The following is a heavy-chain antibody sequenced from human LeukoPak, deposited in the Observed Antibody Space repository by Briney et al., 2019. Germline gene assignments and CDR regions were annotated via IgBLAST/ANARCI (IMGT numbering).Heavy chain of an antibody. Sequence: GGSLRLSCAASGFTFSSYSMNWVRQAPGKGLEWVSYISSSSSTIYYADSVKGRFTISRDNAKNSLYLQMNSLRAEDTAVYYCASWAGIAVAGTGPNYYYYYMNVWGKGTTVTVSS. CDR2: ISSSSSTI. CDR3: ASWAGIAVAGTGPNYYYYYMNV. D-gene: IGHD6-19*01. J-gene: IGHJ6*03. V-gene: IGHV3-48*01. CDR1: GFTFSSYS.